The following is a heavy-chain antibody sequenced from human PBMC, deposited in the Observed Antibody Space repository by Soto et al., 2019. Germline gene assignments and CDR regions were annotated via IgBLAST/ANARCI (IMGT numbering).Heavy chain of an antibody. V-gene: IGHV1-46*03. CDR3: ARVLDIVATPTAFDI. D-gene: IGHD5-12*01. Sequence: ASVKVSCKASGYTFTSYYMHWVRQAPGQGLERMGIINPSGGSTSYAQKFQGRVTMTRDTSTSTVYMELSSLRSEDTAVYYCARVLDIVATPTAFDIWGQGTMVTVSS. J-gene: IGHJ3*02. CDR2: INPSGGST. CDR1: GYTFTSYY.